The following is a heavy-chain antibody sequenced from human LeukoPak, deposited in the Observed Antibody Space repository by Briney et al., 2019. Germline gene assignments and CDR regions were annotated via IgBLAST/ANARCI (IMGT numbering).Heavy chain of an antibody. V-gene: IGHV3-7*03. D-gene: IGHD2-21*02. CDR3: ARDRCGGDCYPYDY. Sequence: GGSLRLSCAASGFTFSSYWMSWVRQAPGKGLEWVANIKQDGSEKYYVDSVKGRFTISRDNAKNSLYLQMNSLRAEDTAVYYCARDRCGGDCYPYDYWGQGTLVTVSS. J-gene: IGHJ4*02. CDR1: GFTFSSYW. CDR2: IKQDGSEK.